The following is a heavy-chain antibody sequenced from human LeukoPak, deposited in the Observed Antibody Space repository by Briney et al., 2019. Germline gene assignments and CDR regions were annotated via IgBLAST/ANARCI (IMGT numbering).Heavy chain of an antibody. D-gene: IGHD3-10*01. Sequence: GGSLRLSCAASGFTLNSFNMNWVRQAPGKGLEWVSTINNSGDDKYYGDSVKGRFTISRDDAENLLYLQMNSLSADDTALYFCARGVPVTKSYYYYYMDVWGKGTAVIVSS. J-gene: IGHJ6*03. V-gene: IGHV3-21*01. CDR2: INNSGDDK. CDR3: ARGVPVTKSYYYYYMDV. CDR1: GFTLNSFN.